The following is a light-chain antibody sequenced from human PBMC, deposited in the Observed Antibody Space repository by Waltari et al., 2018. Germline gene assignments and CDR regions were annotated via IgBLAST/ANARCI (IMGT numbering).Light chain of an antibody. CDR3: QQYDSTPQT. J-gene: IGKJ2*01. CDR2: WAS. V-gene: IGKV4-1*01. CDR1: QSVSYSSNNKNS. Sequence: DIVMTQSPESLAVSLGEGATINCKSSQSVSYSSNNKNSLAWYQQKPGQPPKLLIYWASTRESGVPDRFSGSGSGTDFTLTISSLQAEDVAVYYCQQYDSTPQTFGQGTKLEIK.